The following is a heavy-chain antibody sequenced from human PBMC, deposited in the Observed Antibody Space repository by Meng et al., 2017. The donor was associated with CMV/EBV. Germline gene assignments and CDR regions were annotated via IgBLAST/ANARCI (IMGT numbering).Heavy chain of an antibody. V-gene: IGHV3-21*01. CDR1: GFTFSSYS. Sequence: EVELVEAGGGLVKPGGSLRLSCAASGFTFSSYSMNWVCQAPGKGLEWVSSISSSSSYIYYADSVKGRFTISRDNAKNSLYLQMNSLRAEDTAVYYCARGDGSGHFDYWGQGTLVTVSS. D-gene: IGHD3-10*01. CDR2: ISSSSSYI. J-gene: IGHJ4*02. CDR3: ARGDGSGHFDY.